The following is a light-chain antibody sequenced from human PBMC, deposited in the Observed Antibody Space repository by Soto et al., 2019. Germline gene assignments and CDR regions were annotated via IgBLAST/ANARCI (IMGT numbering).Light chain of an antibody. CDR3: QQYGRSPFT. CDR2: GAS. V-gene: IGKV3-20*01. CDR1: QRMTNNF. Sequence: EIVLTQSPDTLSLSPGERVTLSCRASQRMTNNFLAWFQQKPGLAPRLLIHGASTRASGVPDRFTGGGSGIDFVLTISRVEPEDSAVYYCQQYGRSPFTFGQGTKLQIK. J-gene: IGKJ2*01.